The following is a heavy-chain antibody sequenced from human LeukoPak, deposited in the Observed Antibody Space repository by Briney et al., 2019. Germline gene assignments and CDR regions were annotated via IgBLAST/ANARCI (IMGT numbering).Heavy chain of an antibody. Sequence: SVKVSCKASGGTFSSYAISWVRQAPGQGLEWMGGIIPIFGTANYAQKFQGRVTITADESTSTAYMELSSLRSEDTAVYYCARLGYDSSGYYYFGLDPWGQGTLVTVSS. J-gene: IGHJ5*02. CDR2: IIPIFGTA. V-gene: IGHV1-69*01. CDR1: GGTFSSYA. D-gene: IGHD3-22*01. CDR3: ARLGYDSSGYYYFGLDP.